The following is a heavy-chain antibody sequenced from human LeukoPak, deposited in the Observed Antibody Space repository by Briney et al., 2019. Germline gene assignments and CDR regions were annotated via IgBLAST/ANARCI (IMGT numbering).Heavy chain of an antibody. CDR3: ARQFGKYSGYEVDYYYYGMDV. D-gene: IGHD5-12*01. V-gene: IGHV4-59*08. CDR2: IYYSGST. Sequence: SETLSLTCTVSGGSISSYYWSWIRQPPGKGLEWIGYIYYSGSTNYNPSLKSRVTISVDTSKNQFSLKLSSVTAADTAVYYCARQFGKYSGYEVDYYYYGMDVWGQGTTVTVSS. CDR1: GGSISSYY. J-gene: IGHJ6*02.